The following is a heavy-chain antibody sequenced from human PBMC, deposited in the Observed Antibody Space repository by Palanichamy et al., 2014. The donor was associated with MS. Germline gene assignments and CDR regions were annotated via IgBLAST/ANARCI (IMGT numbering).Heavy chain of an antibody. CDR3: ASPGVAPSTQGTFDV. J-gene: IGHJ3*01. CDR2: MYHTGTS. D-gene: IGHD5-12*01. CDR1: GFSISSGYS. V-gene: IGHV4-38-2*01. Sequence: VQLQESGPGLVKPSETLSLTCAVSGFSISSGYSWGWIRQPPGKGLEWIATMYHTGTSYYSPSLKSRISMSVDTSKNHFSLKLRSMSAADTAVYYCASPGVAPSTQGTFDVWGQGTTVTVSS.